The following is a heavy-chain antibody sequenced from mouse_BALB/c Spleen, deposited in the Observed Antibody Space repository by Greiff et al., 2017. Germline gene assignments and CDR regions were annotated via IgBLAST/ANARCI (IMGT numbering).Heavy chain of an antibody. D-gene: IGHD1-1*01. J-gene: IGHJ1*01. V-gene: IGHV5-6*01. Sequence: EVKLMESGGDLVKPGGSLNLSCAASGFTFSSYGMSWVRQPPAKRLEWVATISSGGSYTYYPDSVKGRFTISRDNAKNTLYLQMSILKSEDTAMYDCANYYGSSPHWYFDVWGAGTTVTVSS. CDR1: GFTFSSYG. CDR2: ISSGGSYT. CDR3: ANYYGSSPHWYFDV.